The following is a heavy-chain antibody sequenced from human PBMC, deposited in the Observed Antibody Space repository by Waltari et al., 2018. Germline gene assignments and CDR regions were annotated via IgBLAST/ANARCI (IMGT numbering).Heavy chain of an antibody. J-gene: IGHJ6*02. CDR1: GGSFSGYY. CDR3: ARRGVAAAGTDYYGMDV. Sequence: QVQLQQWGAGLLKPSETLSLTCAVYGGSFSGYYWSWIRQPPGKGLEWIGEIKHSGSTNYNPSLKSRFTISVDTSKNQFSLKLSSVTAADTAVYYCARRGVAAAGTDYYGMDVWGQGTTVTVSS. CDR2: IKHSGST. D-gene: IGHD6-13*01. V-gene: IGHV4-34*01.